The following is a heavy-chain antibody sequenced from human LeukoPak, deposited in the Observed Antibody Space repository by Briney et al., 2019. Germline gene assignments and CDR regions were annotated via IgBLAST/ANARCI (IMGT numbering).Heavy chain of an antibody. CDR1: ARSISSGSYY. J-gene: IGHJ6*03. CDR3: ARTDSSGYFSYYYYMDV. D-gene: IGHD3-22*01. V-gene: IGHV4-61*02. CDR2: IYASGST. Sequence: PSEALSLTCTVSARSISSGSYYWSWIRRPAGKGLEWPGRIYASGSTNYNPSLKSRVTISVDTSKTQFSLKLSSVTAADTAVYYCARTDSSGYFSYYYYMDVWGKGTTVTISS.